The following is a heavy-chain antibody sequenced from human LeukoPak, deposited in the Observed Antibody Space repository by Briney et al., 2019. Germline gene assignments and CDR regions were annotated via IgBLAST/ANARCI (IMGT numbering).Heavy chain of an antibody. CDR2: IIPIFGTA. CDR3: ARGRGGEYCGYSYGPCYYYYMDV. V-gene: IGHV1-69*05. CDR1: GGTFSSYA. Sequence: GASVKVSCKASGGTFSSYAISWVRQAPGQGPEWMGGIIPIFGTANYAQKFQGRVTITTDESTSTAYMELSSLRSEDTAVYYCARGRGGEYCGYSYGPCYYYYMDVWGKGTTVTVSS. J-gene: IGHJ6*03. D-gene: IGHD5-18*01.